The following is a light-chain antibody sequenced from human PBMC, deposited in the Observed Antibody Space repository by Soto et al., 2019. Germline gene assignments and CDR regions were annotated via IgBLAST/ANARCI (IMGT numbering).Light chain of an antibody. V-gene: IGLV2-8*01. Sequence: QSALTQPPSASGSPGQSVTISCTGTSSDVGAYNYVSWYQQHPGKAPKLMIYEVTKRPSGVPDRFSGSKSGNTASLTVSGLQAEDEADHYCNSYAGSNNVVFGGGTKLTVL. CDR3: NSYAGSNNVV. J-gene: IGLJ2*01. CDR2: EVT. CDR1: SSDVGAYNY.